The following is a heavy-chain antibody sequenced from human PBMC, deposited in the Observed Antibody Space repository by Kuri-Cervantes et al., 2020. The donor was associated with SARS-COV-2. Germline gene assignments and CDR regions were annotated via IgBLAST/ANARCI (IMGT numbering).Heavy chain of an antibody. CDR1: GYTFTSYG. J-gene: IGHJ6*02. D-gene: IGHD6-6*01. CDR2: ISAYNGNT. Sequence: ASVKVSCKASGYTFTSYGISWVRQAPGQGLEWMGWISAYNGNTNYAQKLQGRVTMTTDTSTSTAYMELRSLRSDDTAVYYCARGGSSSSNYYYYGMDVWGQGTTVTVSS. V-gene: IGHV1-18*04. CDR3: ARGGSSSSNYYYYGMDV.